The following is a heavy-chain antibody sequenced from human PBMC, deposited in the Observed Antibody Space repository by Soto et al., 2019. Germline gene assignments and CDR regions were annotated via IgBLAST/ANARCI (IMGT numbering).Heavy chain of an antibody. J-gene: IGHJ4*02. CDR1: GGSISSGCYY. CDR3: AGQPLT. CDR2: IYYSGST. V-gene: IGHV4-31*03. Sequence: QVQLQESGPGLVKPSQTLSLTCTVSGGSISSGCYYWNWIRQHPGKGLEWIGYIYYSGSTYYNPSLKSRRTLSIDPSKNQFSLKLSSVTAAHTAVYYCAGQPLTGGQGTLVTVSS.